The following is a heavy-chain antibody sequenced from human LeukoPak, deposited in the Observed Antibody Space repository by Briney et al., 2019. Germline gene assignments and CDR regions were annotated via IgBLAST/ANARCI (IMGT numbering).Heavy chain of an antibody. V-gene: IGHV3-9*01. CDR3: ANGSITMIRGIRGMDY. CDR1: GFRLDDYA. J-gene: IGHJ4*02. D-gene: IGHD3-10*01. CDR2: ISWNSVDT. Sequence: GRSLRPSCAVSGFRLDDYAMDWVRHAPGKGLEWVSGISWNSVDTGYADYAKGVFSISRDTAKNSLYLLMNSLRAQDTALYYCANGSITMIRGIRGMDYWGQGTLVTVSS.